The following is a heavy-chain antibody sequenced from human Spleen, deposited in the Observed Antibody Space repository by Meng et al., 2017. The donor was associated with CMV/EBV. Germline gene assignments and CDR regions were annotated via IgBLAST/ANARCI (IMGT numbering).Heavy chain of an antibody. Sequence: SETLSLTCSVFGASLNSISYYWGWIRQPPGKGMEWIGCVYYTGTTYHNPSLRSRVNISLDASKKQFSLRLNSVTAADTAIYYCARVSGTAVAGPRGDFDFWGQGALVTVSS. D-gene: IGHD6-19*01. J-gene: IGHJ4*02. CDR1: GASLNSISYY. CDR3: ARVSGTAVAGPRGDFDF. CDR2: VYYTGTT. V-gene: IGHV4-39*07.